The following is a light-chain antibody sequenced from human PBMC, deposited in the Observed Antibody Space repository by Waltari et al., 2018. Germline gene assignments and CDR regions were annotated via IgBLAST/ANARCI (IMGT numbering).Light chain of an antibody. CDR3: QQFYSYPLT. CDR1: KGLRGN. CDR2: AAS. V-gene: IGKV1-13*02. Sequence: AIQLTQSPSSLPASIRDRVTMICRASKGLRGNLTWYQQKAGRAPKLLIYAASSLESGVPSRFSGSGSGTDFTLTISSLQPEDFATYYCQQFYSYPLTFGGGTKVEIK. J-gene: IGKJ4*01.